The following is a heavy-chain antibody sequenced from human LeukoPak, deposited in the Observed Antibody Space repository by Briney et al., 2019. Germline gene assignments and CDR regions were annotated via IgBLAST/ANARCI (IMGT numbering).Heavy chain of an antibody. J-gene: IGHJ5*02. CDR1: GGSISSYY. CDR2: IYYSGST. V-gene: IGHV4-59*01. Sequence: PSETLSLTCTVSGGSISSYYWSWIRQPPGKGLEWIGYIYYSGSTNYNPSLKSRVTISVDTSKNQFSLKLSSVTAADTAVYYCARVEGPLGFDPWGQGTLVTVSS. CDR3: ARVEGPLGFDP.